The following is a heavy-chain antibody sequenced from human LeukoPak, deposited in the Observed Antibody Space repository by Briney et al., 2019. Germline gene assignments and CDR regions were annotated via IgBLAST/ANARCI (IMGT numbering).Heavy chain of an antibody. V-gene: IGHV3-23*01. CDR1: GFTFSSYA. J-gene: IGHJ6*02. Sequence: GGSLRLSCAASGFTFSSYAMSWVRQAPGEGLEWVSAISGSGGSTYYADSVKGRFTISRDNSKNTLYLQMNSLRAEDTAVYYCAKSLPRYYYYGMDVWGQGTTVTVSS. CDR3: AKSLPRYYYYGMDV. CDR2: ISGSGGST.